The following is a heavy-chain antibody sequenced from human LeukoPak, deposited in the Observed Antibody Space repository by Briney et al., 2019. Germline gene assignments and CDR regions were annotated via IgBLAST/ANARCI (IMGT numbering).Heavy chain of an antibody. CDR1: GFTFRSYA. J-gene: IGHJ4*02. D-gene: IGHD2-21*02. CDR3: ARDRSGGDYNFDY. Sequence: GGSLRLSCAASGFTFRSYAMSWVRQAPGKGLEWVSAISGSGGSTYYADSVKRRFTISRDNSKNTLYLQMNSLRAEDTAVYYCARDRSGGDYNFDYWGQGTLVTVSS. CDR2: ISGSGGST. V-gene: IGHV3-23*01.